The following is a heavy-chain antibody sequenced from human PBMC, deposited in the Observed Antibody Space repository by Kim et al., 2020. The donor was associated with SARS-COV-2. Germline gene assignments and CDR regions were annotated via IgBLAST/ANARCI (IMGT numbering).Heavy chain of an antibody. J-gene: IGHJ4*02. V-gene: IGHV3-23*01. D-gene: IGHD2-2*01. Sequence: GGSLRLSCAASGFTFSNYAMSWVRQAPGRGLEWVSTISAGGITTYYADSVKGRFTISRENSKNTLSLQMNSLRAEDTAVYYCAKGTTSTTYSATDYWGQGTLHTVSS. CDR1: GFTFSNYA. CDR3: AKGTTSTTYSATDY. CDR2: ISAGGITT.